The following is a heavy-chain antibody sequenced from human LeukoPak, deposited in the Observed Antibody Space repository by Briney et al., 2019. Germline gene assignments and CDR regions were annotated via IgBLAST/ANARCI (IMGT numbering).Heavy chain of an antibody. J-gene: IGHJ3*02. CDR2: IYYSGST. CDR3: ARLRPVAGYDAFDI. Sequence: PGGSLRLSCSASGFTFSSYAMHWIRQPPGKGLEWIGYIYYSGSTNYNPSLKSRVTMSVDTSKNQFSLKLTSVTAADTAVYYCARLRPVAGYDAFDIWGHGTMVTVSS. D-gene: IGHD6-19*01. CDR1: GFTFSSYA. V-gene: IGHV4-59*08.